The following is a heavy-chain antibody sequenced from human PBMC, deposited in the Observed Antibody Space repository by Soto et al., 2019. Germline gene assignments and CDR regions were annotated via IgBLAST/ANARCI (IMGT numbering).Heavy chain of an antibody. J-gene: IGHJ6*02. V-gene: IGHV4-59*01. CDR3: AICKAVPHYYGMDV. Sequence: PSETLSLTCSVSGYSSSSYFWSWIRQPPGKGLEWIASIYYSGSTNYNPSLESRVTASVDTSKNEVSLRLSSVTAADTAVYYCAICKAVPHYYGMDVWGPGTTVTVSS. CDR1: GYSSSSYF. CDR2: IYYSGST. D-gene: IGHD6-19*01.